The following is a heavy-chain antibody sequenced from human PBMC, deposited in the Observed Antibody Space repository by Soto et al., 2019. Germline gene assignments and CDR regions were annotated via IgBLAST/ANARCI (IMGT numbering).Heavy chain of an antibody. D-gene: IGHD2-2*01. J-gene: IGHJ4*02. CDR2: ISAYNGNT. CDR3: AREGYCISTSCYASALDY. CDR1: GYTFTSYG. V-gene: IGHV1-18*01. Sequence: GASVKVSCKASGYTFTSYGISWVRQAPGQGLEWKGWISAYNGNTDYPQKLQGRVTMTTDTSTSTSYMELRSLRSDDTAVYYFAREGYCISTSCYASALDYWGQGTLVTVSS.